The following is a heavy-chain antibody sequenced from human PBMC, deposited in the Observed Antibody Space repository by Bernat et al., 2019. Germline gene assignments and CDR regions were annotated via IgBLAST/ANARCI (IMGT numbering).Heavy chain of an antibody. J-gene: IGHJ4*02. CDR3: ARVYSGSYFDFDY. Sequence: QVQLQESGPGLVKPSETLSLTCTVSGGSISSYYWSWIRQSPGKGLEWIGYIYYSGSTNYNPSLKSRVTISVDTSKNQFSLKLSSVTAADTAVYYCARVYSGSYFDFDYWGQGTLVTVSS. D-gene: IGHD1-26*01. CDR1: GGSISSYY. V-gene: IGHV4-59*01. CDR2: IYYSGST.